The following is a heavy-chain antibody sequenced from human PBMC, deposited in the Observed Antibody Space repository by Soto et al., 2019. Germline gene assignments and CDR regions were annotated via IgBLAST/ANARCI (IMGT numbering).Heavy chain of an antibody. V-gene: IGHV2-70*04. CDR2: IDWDDEK. J-gene: IGHJ6*02. Sequence: SGPTLVNPTQTLTLTCTFSGFSLSTSGMRVNWIRQPPGKALEWLARIDWDDEKFYTTSRKTRLTISKDSSKNQVVLTMTNMDPVDTATYYCARMRTHYQGMDVWGQGTTVTVSS. D-gene: IGHD3-10*01. CDR3: ARMRTHYQGMDV. CDR1: GFSLSTSGMR.